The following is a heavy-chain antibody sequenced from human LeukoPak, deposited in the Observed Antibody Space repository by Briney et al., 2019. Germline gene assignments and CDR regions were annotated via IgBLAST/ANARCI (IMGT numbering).Heavy chain of an antibody. CDR3: ARAPGVRYYYYMDV. D-gene: IGHD2-8*01. CDR1: GFSFSNYW. V-gene: IGHV3-74*01. CDR2: INSDGSST. Sequence: GGSLRLSCAASGFSFSNYWMHWVRQAPGKGLVWVSRINSDGSSTTYADSVKGRFTISRDNAKNTLYLQMNSLRAEDTAVYYCARAPGVRYYYYMDVWGKGTTVTVSS. J-gene: IGHJ6*03.